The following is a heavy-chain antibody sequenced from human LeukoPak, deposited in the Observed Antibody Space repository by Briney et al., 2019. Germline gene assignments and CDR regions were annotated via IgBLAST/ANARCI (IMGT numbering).Heavy chain of an antibody. V-gene: IGHV1-69-2*01. CDR2: VYPEDGET. CDR3: ATDSYPYCTNGVCYAY. D-gene: IGHD2-8*01. J-gene: IGHJ4*02. Sequence: APVKKSCKGSGYTFTGYYMHWGQQGPGKRVEWMGLVYPEDGETIYAEKFQGRVTITADTSTDTAYMELSSLRSEDTAVYYCATDSYPYCTNGVCYAYWGQGTLVTVSS. CDR1: GYTFTGYY.